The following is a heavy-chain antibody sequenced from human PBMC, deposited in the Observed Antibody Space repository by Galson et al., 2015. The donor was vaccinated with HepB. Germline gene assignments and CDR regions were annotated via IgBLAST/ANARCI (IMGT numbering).Heavy chain of an antibody. Sequence: TLSLTCTVSGGSISSYYWSWIRQPPGKGLEWIGYIYYSGSTNYNPSLKSRVTISVDTSKNQFSLKLSSVTAADTAVYYCARVESHSNYVGYYYYYYYMDVWGKGTTVTVSS. CDR1: GGSISSYY. D-gene: IGHD4-11*01. V-gene: IGHV4-59*01. CDR3: ARVESHSNYVGYYYYYYYMDV. CDR2: IYYSGST. J-gene: IGHJ6*03.